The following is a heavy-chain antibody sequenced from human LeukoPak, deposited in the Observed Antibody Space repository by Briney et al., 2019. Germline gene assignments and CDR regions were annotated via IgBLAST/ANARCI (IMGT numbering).Heavy chain of an antibody. CDR3: TTGYCSSTSCHRSLYFDY. Sequence: GGSLRLSCAASGFTFSNAWMSWVRQAPGKGLEWVGRIKSKSDGGTTDYAGPVKGRITISRDDSKSTLYLQMNSLKTEDTAVYYCTTGYCSSTSCHRSLYFDYWGQGTLVTVSS. J-gene: IGHJ4*02. CDR2: IKSKSDGGTT. D-gene: IGHD2-2*01. V-gene: IGHV3-15*01. CDR1: GFTFSNAW.